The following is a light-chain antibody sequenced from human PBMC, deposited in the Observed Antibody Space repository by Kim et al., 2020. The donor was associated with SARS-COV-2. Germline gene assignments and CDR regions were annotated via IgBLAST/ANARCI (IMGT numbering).Light chain of an antibody. CDR3: QQYGSSQYS. CDR2: GAS. J-gene: IGKJ2*03. CDR1: QSVSSSY. V-gene: IGKV3-20*01. Sequence: EIVLTQSPGTLSLSPGERATLSCRASQSVSSSYLAWYQQKPGQAPRLLIYGASSRATGIPDRFSGSGSGTDFTLTISRLEPEDFAVYYSQQYGSSQYSFGQGTKLEI.